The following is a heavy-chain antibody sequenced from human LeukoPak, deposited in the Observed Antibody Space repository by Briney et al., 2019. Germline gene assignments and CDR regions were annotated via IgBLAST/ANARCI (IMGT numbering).Heavy chain of an antibody. CDR3: ANQRGGY. Sequence: GGSLRLSCTASGFTFGDYAMSWFRQAPGKGLEWVSAISGNGENTYYADSVKGRFSISRDNSRNTVYLQMNSLRPEDTAIYYCANQRGGYWGQGTLVTVSS. CDR2: ISGNGENT. CDR1: GFTFGDYA. D-gene: IGHD3-10*01. V-gene: IGHV3-23*01. J-gene: IGHJ4*02.